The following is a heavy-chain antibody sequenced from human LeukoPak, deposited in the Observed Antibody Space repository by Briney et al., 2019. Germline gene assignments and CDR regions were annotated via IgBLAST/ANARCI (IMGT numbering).Heavy chain of an antibody. CDR1: GFTFSSYA. CDR3: ATKGGGYCSGGSCYIFNY. V-gene: IGHV3-23*01. J-gene: IGHJ4*02. CDR2: ISGSGDST. D-gene: IGHD2-15*01. Sequence: GGSLRLYCAASGFTFSSYAMSWARQAPGKGLEWVSVISGSGDSTNCADSVKGRYTISRDNSKNTLYLQMNSLRAEDTAVYYCATKGGGYCSGGSCYIFNYWGQGTLVTVSS.